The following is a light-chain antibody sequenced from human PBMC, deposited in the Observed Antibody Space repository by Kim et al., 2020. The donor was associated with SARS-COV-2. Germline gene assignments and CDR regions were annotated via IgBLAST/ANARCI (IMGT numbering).Light chain of an antibody. CDR2: AAS. CDR1: QGISNY. CDR3: QKYNSAPRT. Sequence: ASLGDKVTIPCRSSQGISNYLAWYQQKPWKVPKLLIYAASALQSGVPSRFSGSGSGTDFTLTISSLQPEDVATYYCQKYNSAPRTFGQGTKVDIK. V-gene: IGKV1-27*01. J-gene: IGKJ1*01.